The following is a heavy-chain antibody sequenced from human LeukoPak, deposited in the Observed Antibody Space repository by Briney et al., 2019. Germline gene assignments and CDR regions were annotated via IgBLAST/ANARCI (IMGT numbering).Heavy chain of an antibody. D-gene: IGHD6-13*01. J-gene: IGHJ4*02. CDR3: ARDPQGYSSSWFDY. CDR1: GFSFSSYT. CDR2: IRSSSSYI. V-gene: IGHV3-21*01. Sequence: KPGGSLRLSCAASGFSFSSYTMNWVRQAPGKGLEWVSSIRSSSSYIYYADSLKGRFTISRDNAKNSLYLQMNSLRAEDTAVYYCARDPQGYSSSWFDYWGQGNLVTVSS.